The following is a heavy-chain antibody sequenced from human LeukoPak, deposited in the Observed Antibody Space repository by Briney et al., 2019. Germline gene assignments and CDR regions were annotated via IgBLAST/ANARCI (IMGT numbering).Heavy chain of an antibody. CDR1: GYTFTGYY. V-gene: IGHV1-2*02. Sequence: ASVKVSCKASGYTFTGYYMHWVRQAPGQGLEWMGWINPNSGGTNYAQKFQGRVTKTRDTSISTAYMELSRLRSDDTAVYYCARGRRLGYCSSTSCPGAFDIWGQGTMVTVSS. D-gene: IGHD2-2*03. J-gene: IGHJ3*02. CDR3: ARGRRLGYCSSTSCPGAFDI. CDR2: INPNSGGT.